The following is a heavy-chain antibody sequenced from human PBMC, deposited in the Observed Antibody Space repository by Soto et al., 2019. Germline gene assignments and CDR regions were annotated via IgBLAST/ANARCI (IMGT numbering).Heavy chain of an antibody. Sequence: LRLSCAASGFTFSSYAMHWVRQAPGKGLGWVALISYDGYSKWYADAVKGRFTISRDNSNNTLFLEMNSLRPDDTAVYFCAAIREVDVWGQGTTVTVSS. J-gene: IGHJ6*02. CDR3: AAIREVDV. CDR2: ISYDGYSK. D-gene: IGHD1-26*01. V-gene: IGHV3-30*03. CDR1: GFTFSSYA.